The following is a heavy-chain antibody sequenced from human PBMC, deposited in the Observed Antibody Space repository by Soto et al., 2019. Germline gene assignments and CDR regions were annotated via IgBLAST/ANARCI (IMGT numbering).Heavy chain of an antibody. CDR1: GGSISSSSYY. J-gene: IGHJ6*02. D-gene: IGHD2-2*01. CDR3: ARHGGDIVVVPAATYYYYYGMDV. V-gene: IGHV4-39*01. Sequence: SETLSLTSTVSGGSISSSSYYWGWIRQPPGKGLEWIGSIYYSGSTYYNPSLKSRVTISVDTSKNQFSLKLSSVTAADTAVYYCARHGGDIVVVPAATYYYYYGMDVWXQGTTVTVSS. CDR2: IYYSGST.